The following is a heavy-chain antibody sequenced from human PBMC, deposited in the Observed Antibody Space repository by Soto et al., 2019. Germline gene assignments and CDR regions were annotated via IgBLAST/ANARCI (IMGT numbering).Heavy chain of an antibody. CDR2: INHSGDT. Sequence: QVQLQQWGAGLLRPSETLSLTSAVYGGSFRDFYWSWLRQTPEKGLEWIVEINHSGDTKYNPSLESRVTISVDTSKNQFSLKVNFVTPADTAVYYCARTGGMDVWGPGATVTVSS. CDR3: ARTGGMDV. CDR1: GGSFRDFY. V-gene: IGHV4-34*01. J-gene: IGHJ6*02.